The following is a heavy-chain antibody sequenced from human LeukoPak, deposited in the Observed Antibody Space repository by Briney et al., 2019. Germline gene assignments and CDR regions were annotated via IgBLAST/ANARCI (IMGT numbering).Heavy chain of an antibody. D-gene: IGHD1-26*01. CDR1: GFTFRPYA. Sequence: GGSLRLSCAASGFTFRPYALTWVRQAPGKGLEWVSGIHAVSTYYADSVKGRFTISRDDSNNTLYLQMNSPRAEDTAVYYCATRTVGATSYFDSWGRGTLVTISS. CDR2: IHAVST. CDR3: ATRTVGATSYFDS. V-gene: IGHV3-23*01. J-gene: IGHJ4*02.